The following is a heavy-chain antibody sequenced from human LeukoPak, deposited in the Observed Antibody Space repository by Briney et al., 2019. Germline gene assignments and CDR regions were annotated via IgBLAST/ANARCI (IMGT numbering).Heavy chain of an antibody. J-gene: IGHJ4*02. CDR1: GFTFSSYA. V-gene: IGHV3-23*01. CDR2: ISGSGDST. Sequence: GGSLRLSCVVSGFTFSSYAMSWVRQAPGKGLEWVSAISGSGDSTYYADSVKGRFTISRDTSKSTVHLQMNSLRAVDTAVYYCAKGVTYGYYFDYWGQGTLVTVSS. D-gene: IGHD4-17*01. CDR3: AKGVTYGYYFDY.